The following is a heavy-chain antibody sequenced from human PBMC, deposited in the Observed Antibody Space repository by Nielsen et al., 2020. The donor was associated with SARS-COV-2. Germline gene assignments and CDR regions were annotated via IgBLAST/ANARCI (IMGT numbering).Heavy chain of an antibody. J-gene: IGHJ6*02. CDR1: GFTFSNAW. CDR3: TTSRCSSTSCYAGRGMDV. V-gene: IGHV3-15*01. CDR2: IKSKTDGGTT. D-gene: IGHD2-2*01. Sequence: GESLKISCAASGFTFSNAWMSWVRQAPGKGLEWVGRIKSKTDGGTTDYAAPVKGRFTISRDDSKNTLYLQMNSLKTEDTAVYYCTTSRCSSTSCYAGRGMDVWGQGTTVTVSS.